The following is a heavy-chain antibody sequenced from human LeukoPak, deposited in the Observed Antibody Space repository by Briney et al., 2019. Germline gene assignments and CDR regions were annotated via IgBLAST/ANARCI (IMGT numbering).Heavy chain of an antibody. V-gene: IGHV3-48*03. D-gene: IGHD5-12*01. Sequence: GGSLRLSCAASGFTFSSYEMNWVRQAPGKGLEWVSYISSGGSTIYYADSVKGRFTISRDNAKNSLYLQMNSLRDDDTAVYYCARAGLSGSKVGSDYWGQGTLVTVSS. CDR1: GFTFSSYE. J-gene: IGHJ4*02. CDR3: ARAGLSGSKVGSDY. CDR2: ISSGGSTI.